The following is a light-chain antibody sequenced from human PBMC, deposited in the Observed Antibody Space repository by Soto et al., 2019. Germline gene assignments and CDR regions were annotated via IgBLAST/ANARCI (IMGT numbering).Light chain of an antibody. J-gene: IGLJ1*01. CDR1: SSDVGSYNL. CDR3: CSYAGSTPYV. CDR2: EGS. V-gene: IGLV2-23*01. Sequence: QSVLAQPASVSGSPGQSITISCTGTSSDVGSYNLVSWYQQHPGKAPKIMIYEGSKRPSGVSNRLSGSKSGNTASLTISGLHAEDEADYYCCSYAGSTPYVFGTGTKVTVL.